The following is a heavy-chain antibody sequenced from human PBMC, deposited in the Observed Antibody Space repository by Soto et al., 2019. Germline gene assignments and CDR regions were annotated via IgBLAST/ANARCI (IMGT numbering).Heavy chain of an antibody. V-gene: IGHV4-30-4*01. CDR3: AKFYGSGSTTFDY. CDR1: GGSISSNNYY. J-gene: IGHJ4*02. CDR2: IYYSGST. Sequence: QVQLQESGPGLVKPSQTLSLTCTVSGGSISSNNYYWSWIRQPPGKGLEWIGYIYYSGSTYYNPSLKSRVTISVDTSKNQCSLKLSSVTAADTAVYYCAKFYGSGSTTFDYWGQGTLVTVSS. D-gene: IGHD3-10*01.